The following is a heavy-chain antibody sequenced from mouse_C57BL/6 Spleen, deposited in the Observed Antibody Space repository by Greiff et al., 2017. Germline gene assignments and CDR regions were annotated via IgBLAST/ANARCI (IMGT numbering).Heavy chain of an antibody. Sequence: EVQLMESGGGLVQPGGSLKLSCAASGFTFSDYYMYWVRQTPEKRLEWVAYISNGGGSTYYPDTVKGRFTISRDNAKNTLYLQMSRLKSEDTAMYYCARSPLRGYWYFDVWGTGTTVTVSS. CDR1: GFTFSDYY. V-gene: IGHV5-12*01. CDR2: ISNGGGST. D-gene: IGHD1-1*01. J-gene: IGHJ1*03. CDR3: ARSPLRGYWYFDV.